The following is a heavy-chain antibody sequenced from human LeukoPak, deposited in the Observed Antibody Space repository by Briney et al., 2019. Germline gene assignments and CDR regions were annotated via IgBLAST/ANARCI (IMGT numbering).Heavy chain of an antibody. CDR1: GFTFSRYG. CDR2: IRYDESTK. J-gene: IGHJ4*02. CDR3: ATDSSSWYFEY. D-gene: IGHD6-13*01. V-gene: IGHV3-30*02. Sequence: PGGSLRLSCAASGFTFSRYGMHWVRQAPGKGLEWVAFIRYDESTKYYADSVKGRFTVSRDNSKNTLYLQMNSLRAEDTAVYYCATDSSSWYFEYWGQGTLVTVPS.